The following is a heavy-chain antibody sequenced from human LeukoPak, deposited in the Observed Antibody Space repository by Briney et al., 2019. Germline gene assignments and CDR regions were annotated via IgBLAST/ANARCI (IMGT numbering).Heavy chain of an antibody. CDR1: GFTFSSYS. CDR3: ARVVIAAAGVDAFDI. J-gene: IGHJ3*02. CDR2: ISSSSSYI. Sequence: PGGSLRLSCAASGFTFSSYSMNWVRRAPGKGLEWVSSISSSSSYIYYADSVKGRFTISRDNAKNSLYLQMNSLRAEDTAVYYCARVVIAAAGVDAFDIWGQGTMVTVSS. V-gene: IGHV3-21*01. D-gene: IGHD6-13*01.